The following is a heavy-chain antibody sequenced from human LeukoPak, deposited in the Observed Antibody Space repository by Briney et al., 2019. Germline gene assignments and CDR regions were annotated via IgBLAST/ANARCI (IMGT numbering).Heavy chain of an antibody. CDR3: AKDTRSPGIAVAGHKNWFEP. CDR1: GFTFSDNA. D-gene: IGHD6-19*01. J-gene: IGHJ5*02. V-gene: IGHV3-23*01. Sequence: PGGPLRLFCSASGFTFSDNAMSWVRQAPGKGLEGVSTISVSGGITYYADAVKGRFTISRDTSKHTLYLKMNSLRDEGTAVYYCAKDTRSPGIAVAGHKNWFEPWGQGTLVNVSS. CDR2: ISVSGGIT.